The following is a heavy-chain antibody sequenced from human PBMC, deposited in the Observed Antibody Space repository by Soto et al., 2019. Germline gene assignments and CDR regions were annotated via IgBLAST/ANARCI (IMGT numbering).Heavy chain of an antibody. CDR3: GHMAAAGTMEAFDL. D-gene: IGHD6-13*01. Sequence: QVQLVESGGGVVQPGRSLRLSCAASGFTFSSYAMHWVRQAPGKGLEWVAVISYDGSNKYYADSVKGRFTISRDNSKNPLHLQMRGQRAEDTAVYYWGHMAAAGTMEAFDLWGQGTMVAVAS. CDR1: GFTFSSYA. CDR2: ISYDGSNK. J-gene: IGHJ3*01. V-gene: IGHV3-30-3*01.